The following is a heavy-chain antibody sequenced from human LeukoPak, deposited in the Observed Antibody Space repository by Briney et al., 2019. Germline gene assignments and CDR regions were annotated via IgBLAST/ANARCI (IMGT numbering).Heavy chain of an antibody. J-gene: IGHJ5*02. CDR1: GGSFSGYY. CDR3: ARQGSNLYNWFDP. D-gene: IGHD1-20*01. CDR2: INHSGST. V-gene: IGHV4-34*01. Sequence: SETLSLTCAVYGGSFSGYYWSWIRQPPGKGLEWIGEINHSGSTNYNPSLKSRVTISVDTSKNQFSLKLSSVTAADTAIYYCARQGSNLYNWFDPWGQGTLVTVSS.